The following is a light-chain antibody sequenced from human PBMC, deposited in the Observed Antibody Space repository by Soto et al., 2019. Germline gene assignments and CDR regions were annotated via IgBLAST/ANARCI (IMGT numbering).Light chain of an antibody. CDR1: QSVSDY. V-gene: IGKV3-15*01. CDR2: TAS. J-gene: IGKJ1*01. CDR3: QQYSNWPRT. Sequence: EIVMTQSPATLSVSPGERATLSCRASQSVSDYLAWYQQTPGQPPRLLIYTASTRATGIPARFSGSGSGTEFTLTISSLQYEDVAVYYCQQYSNWPRTFGQGTRVEIK.